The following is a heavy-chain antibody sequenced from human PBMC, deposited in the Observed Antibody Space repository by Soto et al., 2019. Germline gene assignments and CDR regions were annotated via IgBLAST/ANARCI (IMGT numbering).Heavy chain of an antibody. V-gene: IGHV1-3*01. J-gene: IGHJ4*02. CDR1: GYTFTTYA. Sequence: ASVKVSCKASGYTFTTYAMHWVRQAPGQRLEWMGWINGGNADTKYSQKFQGRVSITRDTSASTVYMELTSLISEDTAIYYCAKVAKSGVVIEYFDSWGQGSLVTVSS. CDR2: INGGNADT. CDR3: AKVAKSGVVIEYFDS. D-gene: IGHD3-3*01.